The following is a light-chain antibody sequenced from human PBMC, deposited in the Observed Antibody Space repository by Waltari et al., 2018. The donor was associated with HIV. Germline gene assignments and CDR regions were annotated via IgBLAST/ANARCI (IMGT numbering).Light chain of an antibody. Sequence: DIQMTQSPSSLSASVGDRVTNTCRASQGLSNSLAWYQQKPGKVPKLVIEAASTWQSGVPARFSGSGSGTDFTLTISSLQPEDVATYYCQKYNSAPFTFGQGTRREIK. CDR1: QGLSNS. J-gene: IGKJ5*01. V-gene: IGKV1-27*01. CDR2: AAS. CDR3: QKYNSAPFT.